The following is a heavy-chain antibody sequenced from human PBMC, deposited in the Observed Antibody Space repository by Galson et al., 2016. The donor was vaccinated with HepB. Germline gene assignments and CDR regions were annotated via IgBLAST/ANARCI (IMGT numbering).Heavy chain of an antibody. D-gene: IGHD1-26*01. CDR1: GYTFTNYY. CDR2: INPSGGST. CDR3: ARYSGTYRDAFDI. J-gene: IGHJ3*02. Sequence: SVKVSCKASGYTFTNYYMHWVRQAPGQGLEWMGIINPSGGSTSYAQKFQGRVTMTRDTSANIAYMEMIRLSSEDMAVYYCARYSGTYRDAFDIWGQGTMVTVSS. V-gene: IGHV1-46*01.